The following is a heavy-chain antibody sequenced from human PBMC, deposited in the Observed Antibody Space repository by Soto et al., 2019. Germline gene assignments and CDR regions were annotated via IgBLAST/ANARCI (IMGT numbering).Heavy chain of an antibody. V-gene: IGHV4-34*01. CDR1: GGSFTGYY. CDR2: INHSGST. J-gene: IGHJ6*02. Sequence: QVQLQQWGAGLLKPSETLSLTCAVYGGSFTGYYWSWLRQPPGKGPEWMGEINHSGSTKYNPSLENRVTRAVDTSKNEFSLKLNYVSAADTAVYYCARTGGMNLWSQVAKVTVSS. CDR3: ARTGGMNL.